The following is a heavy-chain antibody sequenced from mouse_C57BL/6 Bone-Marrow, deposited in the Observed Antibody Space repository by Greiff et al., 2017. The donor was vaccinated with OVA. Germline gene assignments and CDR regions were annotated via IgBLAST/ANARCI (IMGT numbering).Heavy chain of an antibody. Sequence: EVKLMESGGGLVQPGGSLSLSCAASGFTFTDYYMSWVRQPPGKALEWLGFIRNKANGYTTEYSASVKGRFTISRDNSQSILYLQMNALRAEDSATYDCAREGDISGLYYFDYWGQGTTLTVSS. CDR3: AREGDISGLYYFDY. J-gene: IGHJ2*01. V-gene: IGHV7-3*01. CDR1: GFTFTDYY. D-gene: IGHD3-2*02. CDR2: IRNKANGYTT.